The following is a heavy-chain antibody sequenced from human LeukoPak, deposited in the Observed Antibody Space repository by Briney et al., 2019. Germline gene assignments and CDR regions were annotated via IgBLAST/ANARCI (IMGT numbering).Heavy chain of an antibody. J-gene: IGHJ4*02. CDR1: GGSFSGYY. D-gene: IGHD3-10*01. Sequence: SETLSLTCAVYGGSFSGYYWSWIRQPPGKGLEWIGEINHSGSTNYNPSLKSRVTISVDTSKNQFSLKLSSVTAADTAVYYCAGVPPSYYYGSEDYFDYWGQGTLVTVSS. CDR3: AGVPPSYYYGSEDYFDY. V-gene: IGHV4-34*01. CDR2: INHSGST.